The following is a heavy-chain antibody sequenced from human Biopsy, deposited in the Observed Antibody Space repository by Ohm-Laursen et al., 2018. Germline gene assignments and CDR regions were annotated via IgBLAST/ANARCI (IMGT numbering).Heavy chain of an antibody. Sequence: SVKVSCKTSGYTFTSFGFSWVRQAPGQGLEWMGWINAYNGDTDYAQKLQGRVSITTDTSTATTYMELRSLRSDDTAVYYCARDLTRQPRRGAFDIWGQGTLVTVSS. D-gene: IGHD1-14*01. CDR2: INAYNGDT. CDR3: ARDLTRQPRRGAFDI. CDR1: GYTFTSFG. J-gene: IGHJ3*02. V-gene: IGHV1-18*01.